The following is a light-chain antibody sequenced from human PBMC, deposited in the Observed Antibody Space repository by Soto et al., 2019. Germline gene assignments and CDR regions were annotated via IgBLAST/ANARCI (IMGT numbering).Light chain of an antibody. J-gene: IGLJ2*01. CDR3: ASWNDSLSVV. V-gene: IGLV1-47*01. CDR1: TSNIGTNF. Sequence: QLVLTQPPSASGTPGQRVTISCSGSTSNIGTNFVYWYQQLPGTAPKLLIYRNIERPSGVPDRFSGSKSGTSASLAISGLRSEDEADYYCASWNDSLSVVFGRRTKLTVL. CDR2: RNI.